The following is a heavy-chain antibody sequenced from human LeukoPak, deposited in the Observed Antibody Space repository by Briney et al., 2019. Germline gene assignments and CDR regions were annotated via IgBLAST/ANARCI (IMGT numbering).Heavy chain of an antibody. D-gene: IGHD3-22*01. Sequence: SETLSLTCTVSGGSISSYYWSWIRQPPGKGLEWTGYIYYSGSTNYNPSLKSRVSISADTSKNQFSLKLSSVTAADTAVYYCAGEHSGGYRFDYWGQGTLVTVSS. CDR2: IYYSGST. V-gene: IGHV4-59*01. J-gene: IGHJ4*02. CDR1: GGSISSYY. CDR3: AGEHSGGYRFDY.